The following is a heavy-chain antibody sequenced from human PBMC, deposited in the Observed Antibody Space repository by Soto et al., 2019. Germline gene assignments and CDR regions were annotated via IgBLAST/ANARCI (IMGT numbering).Heavy chain of an antibody. V-gene: IGHV4-31*03. Sequence: QVQLQESGPGLVKPSQTLSLTCTVSGGSISSGGYYWSWIRQHPGKDLEWIGYIYYSGSTYYNPSLKSRITISVDTSKNHFSLKLSSVNAADTAVDYGARVVDYWVNWFDPWGQGTLVTVSS. CDR3: ARVVDYWVNWFDP. CDR1: GGSISSGGYY. J-gene: IGHJ5*02. D-gene: IGHD4-17*01. CDR2: IYYSGST.